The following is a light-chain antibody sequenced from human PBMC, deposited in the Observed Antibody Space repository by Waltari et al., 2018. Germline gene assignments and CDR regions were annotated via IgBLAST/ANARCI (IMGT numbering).Light chain of an antibody. Sequence: DIQMTQSPSMLSAPVGDRVTITCRASQTIRGWLAWYQLKPGLAPKLLIYDASNLGGGVPSRFSGSGFGTNFTLTISSLQPDDFATYYCQQYSSFSTFGLGTKV. V-gene: IGKV1-5*01. CDR2: DAS. CDR1: QTIRGW. J-gene: IGKJ1*01. CDR3: QQYSSFST.